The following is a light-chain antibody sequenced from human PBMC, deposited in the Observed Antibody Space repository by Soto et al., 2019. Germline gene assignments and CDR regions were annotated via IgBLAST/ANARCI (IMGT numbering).Light chain of an antibody. J-gene: IGKJ1*01. CDR3: QQYGSSPWT. CDR2: GAS. V-gene: IGKV3-20*01. CDR1: QSVSSSY. Sequence: EMVLTQSPGTVALSPGERATLSCRASQSVSSSYLAWYQQKPGQAPRPLIYGASSRAIGIPDRFSGSGSGTDFTLTISRLEPEDFAVYYCQQYGSSPWTFGQGTKV.